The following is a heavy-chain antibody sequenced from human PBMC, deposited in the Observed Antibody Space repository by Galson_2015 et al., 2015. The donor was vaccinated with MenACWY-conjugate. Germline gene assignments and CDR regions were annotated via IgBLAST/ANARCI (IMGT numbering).Heavy chain of an antibody. J-gene: IGHJ4*02. D-gene: IGHD6-25*01. CDR1: GFTVSSNY. Sequence: SLRLSCAASGFTVSSNYMSWVRQAPGKGLEWVSVVYSGGSTYYADSVKGRFTISRHNSKNTLYLQMNSLRAEDTAVHYCASTAGGYDYWGQGTLVTVSS. CDR3: ASTAGGYDY. V-gene: IGHV3-53*04. CDR2: VYSGGST.